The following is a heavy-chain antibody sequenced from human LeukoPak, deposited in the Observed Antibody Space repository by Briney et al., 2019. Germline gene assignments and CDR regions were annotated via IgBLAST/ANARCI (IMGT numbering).Heavy chain of an antibody. J-gene: IGHJ4*02. CDR3: AKGRGYCTGGSCYSDY. D-gene: IGHD2-15*01. Sequence: GGSLRLSCTASGFTFCNYAMSWVRQAPGKGLKCVSSISGSDGSTYYADSVKGRFTISRDNSKSTLYLQMNSLRVEDTAIYYCAKGRGYCTGGSCYSDYWGQGTLVTVSS. CDR1: GFTFCNYA. CDR2: ISGSDGST. V-gene: IGHV3-23*01.